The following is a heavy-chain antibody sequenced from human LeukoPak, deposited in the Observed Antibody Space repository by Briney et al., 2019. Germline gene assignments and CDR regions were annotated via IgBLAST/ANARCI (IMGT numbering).Heavy chain of an antibody. CDR3: AGGDYGDYGRYFDY. V-gene: IGHV4-59*01. CDR2: IYYRGST. J-gene: IGHJ4*02. CDR1: GGSISSYY. D-gene: IGHD4-17*01. Sequence: SETLSLTCTVSGGSISSYYWSWIRQPPGKGLEWIGYIYYRGSTNYNPSLKSRVTISVDTSKNQFSLKLSSVTAADTAVYYCAGGDYGDYGRYFDYWGQGTLVTVSS.